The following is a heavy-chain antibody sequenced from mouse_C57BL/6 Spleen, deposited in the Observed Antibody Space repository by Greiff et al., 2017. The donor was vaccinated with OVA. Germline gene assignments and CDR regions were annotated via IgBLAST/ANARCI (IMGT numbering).Heavy chain of an antibody. J-gene: IGHJ4*01. CDR2: IWGVGST. Sequence: VQLQQSGPGLVAPSQSLSITCTVSGFSLTSYGVDWVRQSPGQGLEWLGVIWGVGSTNYNSALKSRLSISKDNSKSQVFLRMNSLQTDDTAMYYCASHYSNYDAMDYWGQGTSVTVSS. V-gene: IGHV2-6*01. CDR3: ASHYSNYDAMDY. D-gene: IGHD2-5*01. CDR1: GFSLTSYG.